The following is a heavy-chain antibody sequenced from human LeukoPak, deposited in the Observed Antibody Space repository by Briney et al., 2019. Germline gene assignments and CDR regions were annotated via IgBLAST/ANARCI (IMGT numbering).Heavy chain of an antibody. CDR2: ISRSGTTI. CDR3: ARDPPPYSSGWHGSV. Sequence: GGSLRLSCAASGFTFRSYEMNWVRQAPGKGLEWVSYISRSGTTIYYVDSVKGRFTISRDNAKNSLYLQMNSLRAEDTAVYYCARDPPPYSSGWHGSVWGQGTLVTVSS. D-gene: IGHD6-19*01. CDR1: GFTFRSYE. V-gene: IGHV3-48*03. J-gene: IGHJ4*02.